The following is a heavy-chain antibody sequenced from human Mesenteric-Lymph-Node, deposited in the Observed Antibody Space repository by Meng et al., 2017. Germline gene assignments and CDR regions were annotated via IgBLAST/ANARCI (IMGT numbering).Heavy chain of an antibody. CDR3: ARGEGYCSGGSCYPDAFDI. V-gene: IGHV1-24*01. CDR1: GYTLTELS. D-gene: IGHD2-15*01. J-gene: IGHJ3*02. CDR2: FDPEDGET. Sequence: ASVKVSCKASGYTLTELSMHWVRQAPGKGLEWMGGFDPEDGETIYAQKFQGRVTITTDESTSTAYMELSSLRSEDTAVYYCARGEGYCSGGSCYPDAFDIWGQGTMVTVSS.